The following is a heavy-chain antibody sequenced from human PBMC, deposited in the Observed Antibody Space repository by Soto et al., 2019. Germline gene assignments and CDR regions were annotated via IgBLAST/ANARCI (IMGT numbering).Heavy chain of an antibody. Sequence: QVQLQESGPGLVKPSETLSLTCTVSGGSISSRHWNWIRQPPGKGLEWIGHIYFTGSTNYNPSLQSRVTMSLGTSKNQFSLNLNSVTAADTAVYYCAPTFGRGAFDVWGQGTMVTVSS. D-gene: IGHD3-10*01. J-gene: IGHJ3*01. CDR1: GGSISSRH. CDR2: IYFTGST. V-gene: IGHV4-59*11. CDR3: APTFGRGAFDV.